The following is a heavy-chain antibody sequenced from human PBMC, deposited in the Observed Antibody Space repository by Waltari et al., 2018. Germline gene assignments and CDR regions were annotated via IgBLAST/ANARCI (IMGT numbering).Heavy chain of an antibody. CDR3: ARGGGSRDYDY. D-gene: IGHD1-26*01. V-gene: IGHV3-21*01. CDR1: GFTFSSYS. CDR2: ISSISSYI. J-gene: IGHJ4*02. Sequence: EVQLVESGGGVVKPGGSLRRAGAASGFTFSSYSMNWVRQAPGKGLEWVSSISSISSYIYYADSVKGRFTISRDNAKNSLYLQMNSLRAEDTAVYYCARGGGSRDYDYWGQGTLVTVSS.